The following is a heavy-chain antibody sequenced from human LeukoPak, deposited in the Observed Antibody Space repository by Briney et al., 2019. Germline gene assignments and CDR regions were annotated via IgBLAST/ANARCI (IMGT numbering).Heavy chain of an antibody. CDR2: INPSGGST. J-gene: IGHJ6*03. D-gene: IGHD2-15*01. V-gene: IGHV1-46*01. Sequence: GASVKVSCKASGYTFTSYYMHWVRQAPGQGLEWMGIINPSGGSTSYAQKFQGRVTMTRDTSTSTVYMELSSLRSEDTAVYYCARAGRYCSGGSCYSWYYYYYMDVWGKGTTVTVSS. CDR1: GYTFTSYY. CDR3: ARAGRYCSGGSCYSWYYYYYMDV.